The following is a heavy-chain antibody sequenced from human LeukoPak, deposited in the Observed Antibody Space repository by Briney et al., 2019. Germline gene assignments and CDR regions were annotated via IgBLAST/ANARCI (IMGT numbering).Heavy chain of an antibody. CDR2: IIPIFGTA. D-gene: IGHD3-9*01. J-gene: IGHJ3*02. CDR1: GGTFSSYA. Sequence: SVKVSCKASGGTFSSYAISWVRQAPGQGLEWMGGIIPIFGTANYAQKFQGRVTVTADESTSTAYMELSSLRSEDTAVYYCAKDKSEGDILTGGAYAFDIWGQGTMVTVSS. V-gene: IGHV1-69*13. CDR3: AKDKSEGDILTGGAYAFDI.